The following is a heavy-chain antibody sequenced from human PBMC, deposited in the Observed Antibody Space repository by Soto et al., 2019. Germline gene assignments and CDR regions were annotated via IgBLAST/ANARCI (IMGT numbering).Heavy chain of an antibody. Sequence: EVQLVESGGGLVQPGGSLRLSCAASGFTFSGYSLNWVRQAPGKGLEWLSYISGTSSTIYYADSVEGRFTISRDNAKNSLYLQMNSVRAEDTAVYYCARDRAEDYWGQGTLVTVSS. CDR2: ISGTSSTI. J-gene: IGHJ4*02. CDR3: ARDRAEDY. V-gene: IGHV3-48*01. CDR1: GFTFSGYS.